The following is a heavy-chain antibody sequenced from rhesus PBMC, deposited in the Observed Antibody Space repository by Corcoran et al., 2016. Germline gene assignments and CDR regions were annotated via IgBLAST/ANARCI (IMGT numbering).Heavy chain of an antibody. CDR2: IDTYSDNT. CDR3: ARSPIAAAKMTSMDV. V-gene: IGHV4-127*01. D-gene: IGHD6-43*01. Sequence: QVQLQESGPGLVKPSETLSLTCAVSGFSISSGYGWSWIRQTPGKGLEWIGYIDTYSDNTNHNPSLKSRVTISRDTSTNQFSLMLSSVTAADTAVYYCARSPIAAAKMTSMDVWGRGVLVTVSS. J-gene: IGHJ5-2*02. CDR1: GFSISSGYG.